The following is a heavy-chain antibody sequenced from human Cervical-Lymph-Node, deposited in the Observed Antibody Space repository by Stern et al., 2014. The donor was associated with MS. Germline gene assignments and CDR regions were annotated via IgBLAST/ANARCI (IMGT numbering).Heavy chain of an antibody. V-gene: IGHV1-69*06. J-gene: IGHJ6*02. CDR2: IMPVFGTS. CDR3: ARTYYFDDSGYYYPHYYYGMDV. D-gene: IGHD3-22*01. Sequence: QVQLVQSGAELKKPGSSVKVSCKAPGGTFTNYAFTWVRQAPGQGLEWMGGIMPVFGTSNYAQKFRGRVTITADKTTSPAYMELSSLRSEDTAVYYCARTYYFDDSGYYYPHYYYGMDVWGQGTTVTVSS. CDR1: GGTFTNYA.